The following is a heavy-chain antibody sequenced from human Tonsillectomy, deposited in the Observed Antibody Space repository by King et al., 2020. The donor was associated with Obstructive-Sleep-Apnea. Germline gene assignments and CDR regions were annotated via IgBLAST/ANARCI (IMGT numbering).Heavy chain of an antibody. CDR1: GFTFSSYS. J-gene: IGHJ4*02. V-gene: IGHV3-48*04. CDR3: ARVLALDY. CDR2: ISSSSGTI. Sequence: VQLVESGGDLVQPGESLRLSCAASGFTFSSYSMNWVRQAPGKGLEWVSYISSSSGTIYYADSVKGRFAISRDNAKNSLYLQMNSLRAEDTAVYYCARVLALDYWGQGTLVTVSS.